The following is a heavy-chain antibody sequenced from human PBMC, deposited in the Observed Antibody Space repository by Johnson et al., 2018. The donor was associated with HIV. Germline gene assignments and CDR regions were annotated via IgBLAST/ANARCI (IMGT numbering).Heavy chain of an antibody. CDR2: ISGSGGTT. V-gene: IGHV3-23*04. D-gene: IGHD3-22*01. Sequence: VQLVESGGGLVQPGGSLRLSCAASGFTFSSYAMSWVRQAPGKGLEWVSAISGSGGTTYYADSVKGRFTISRDNSKDTLYLQMNNLRVEDTAVYYCARDTTMIVVSDAFDIWGQGTMVTVSS. CDR3: ARDTTMIVVSDAFDI. J-gene: IGHJ3*02. CDR1: GFTFSSYA.